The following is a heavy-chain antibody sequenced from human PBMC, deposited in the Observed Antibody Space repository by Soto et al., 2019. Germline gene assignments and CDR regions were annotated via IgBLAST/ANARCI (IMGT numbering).Heavy chain of an antibody. J-gene: IGHJ4*02. CDR3: ARIYSVGATSYFDY. CDR2: IYYSGST. CDR1: GGSVSSSSYY. V-gene: IGHV4-61*01. Sequence: QVQLQESGPGLVKPSETLSLTCTVSGGSVSSSSYYWSWIRQPPGKGLEWIGYIYYSGSTNYNPSLKSRVTISVDTSKNQFSLKLSSVTAADTAVYYCARIYSVGATSYFDYWGQGTLVTVSS. D-gene: IGHD1-26*01.